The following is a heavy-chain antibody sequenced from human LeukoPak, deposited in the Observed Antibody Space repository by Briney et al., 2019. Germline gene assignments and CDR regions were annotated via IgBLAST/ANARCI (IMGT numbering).Heavy chain of an antibody. V-gene: IGHV4-34*01. D-gene: IGHD4-23*01. CDR3: ARENYGGNSHFDY. Sequence: SETLSLTCAVYGGSFSGYDWSWIRKPPGKGLERIGEINHSGSTNYNPSLKSRVTISVDTSKNQFSLKLSSVTAADTAVYYCARENYGGNSHFDYWGQGTLVTVSS. CDR1: GGSFSGYD. J-gene: IGHJ4*02. CDR2: INHSGST.